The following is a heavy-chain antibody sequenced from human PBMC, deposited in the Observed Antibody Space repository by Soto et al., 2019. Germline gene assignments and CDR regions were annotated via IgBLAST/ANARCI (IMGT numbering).Heavy chain of an antibody. V-gene: IGHV3-33*01. CDR2: IVADGTGL. CDR3: AGDDDLPDHGIDH. CDR1: GFRFSNYG. J-gene: IGHJ4*02. Sequence: QVQLVESGGGVVQPGRSLRLSCAASGFRFSNYGMHWVRQAPGKGLEWLAVIVADGTGLHYADSVRGRFTISRDNSKNTLYLQLNSLGADDTALYFCAGDDDLPDHGIDHWGQGTIVTVSS.